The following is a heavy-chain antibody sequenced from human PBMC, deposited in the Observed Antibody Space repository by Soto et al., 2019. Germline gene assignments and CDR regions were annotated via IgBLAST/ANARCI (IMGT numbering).Heavy chain of an antibody. V-gene: IGHV3-30*18. J-gene: IGHJ6*02. CDR1: GFAFSTYG. CDR2: ISYDGNEK. CDR3: AKEKLRRGPSRMYAVDX. Sequence: QPWGSLRLSCAATGFAFSTYGMHWVRQAPGKGREWVAPISYDGNEKYYADSLQGRFTISRDNSNNALYLQVNSLRGEDTAVYYCAKEKLRRGPSRMYAVDXWGQGTQVTVS. D-gene: IGHD3-10*01.